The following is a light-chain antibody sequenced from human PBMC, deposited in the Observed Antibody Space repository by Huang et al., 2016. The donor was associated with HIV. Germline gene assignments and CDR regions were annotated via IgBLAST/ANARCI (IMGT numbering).Light chain of an antibody. CDR2: DAF. V-gene: IGKV1-33*01. J-gene: IGKJ4*01. CDR3: QQFDNSLT. Sequence: DIQMTQSPSSLSATVGDRVTITCQASQDIRNHLNWYQQKPGKAPTLLIYDAFSLQTGVPSRFSGSGSGTDYTLIISSLQPEDFATYYCQQFDNSLTFGAGTKVEIK. CDR1: QDIRNH.